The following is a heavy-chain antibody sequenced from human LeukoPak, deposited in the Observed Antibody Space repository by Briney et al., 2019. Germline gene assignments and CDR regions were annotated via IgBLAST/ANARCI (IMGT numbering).Heavy chain of an antibody. V-gene: IGHV3-23*01. Sequence: GGSLRLSCAASGFTFGSYGMSWVRQAPGKGLEWVSFITTNGGRTSYADSVEGRFTISRDNPKNTLYMQMNSLRDEDTAVYYCAIMHGYYDGTGYCVQWGQGTLVTVSS. D-gene: IGHD3-22*01. CDR3: AIMHGYYDGTGYCVQ. CDR1: GFTFGSYG. CDR2: ITTNGGRT. J-gene: IGHJ1*01.